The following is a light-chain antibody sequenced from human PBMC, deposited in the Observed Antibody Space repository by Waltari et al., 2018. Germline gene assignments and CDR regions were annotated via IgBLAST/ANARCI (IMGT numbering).Light chain of an antibody. CDR1: SSDVGTYNS. CDR3: CSYAGRFYV. CDR2: DVS. J-gene: IGLJ1*01. V-gene: IGLV2-11*01. Sequence: QSALSQPRSVSGSPGQPVTISCTGTSSDVGTYNSVSWYHQHPGKAPKLMIYDVSKRPSGVPDRISGSKSGNTASLTISGLQAEDEADYYCCSYAGRFYVFGPGTKVTV.